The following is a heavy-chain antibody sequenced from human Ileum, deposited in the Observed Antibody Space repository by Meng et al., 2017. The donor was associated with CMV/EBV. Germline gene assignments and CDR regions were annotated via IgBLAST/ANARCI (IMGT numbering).Heavy chain of an antibody. Sequence: SQTLSLTCAISGDSVSSGAAAWNWIRQSPSRGLEWLGMTYYRTKWYSDYAVSVKSRITIGSDTSKNQVSLQLNSVIPEDTAVYYCTRVSAGYSSGWSGWFFEDWGQGTLVTVSS. CDR1: GDSVSSGAAA. CDR3: TRVSAGYSSGWSGWFFED. J-gene: IGHJ4*02. V-gene: IGHV6-1*01. D-gene: IGHD6-19*01. CDR2: TYYRTKWYS.